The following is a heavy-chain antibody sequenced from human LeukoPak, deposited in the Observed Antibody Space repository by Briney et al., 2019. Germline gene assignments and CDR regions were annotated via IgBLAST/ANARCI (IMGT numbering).Heavy chain of an antibody. J-gene: IGHJ3*02. CDR1: GFTFSTYA. CDR3: ARDWGTGTSTLGALDI. Sequence: GGPLRLSCAASGFTFSTYAMHWVRQAPGKGLEYVGVISSDGGSKYYADSVRGRFTISRDKSKNTLYLQMGGLRPDDMAVYYCARDWGTGTSTLGALDIWGQGTMVTVSS. D-gene: IGHD2-8*02. CDR2: ISSDGGSK. V-gene: IGHV3-64*02.